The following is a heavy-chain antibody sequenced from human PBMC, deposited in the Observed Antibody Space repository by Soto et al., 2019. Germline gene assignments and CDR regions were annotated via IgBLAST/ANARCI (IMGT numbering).Heavy chain of an antibody. J-gene: IGHJ6*02. CDR1: GGSISSYY. CDR2: IYTSGST. D-gene: IGHD2-2*01. Sequence: SETLSLTCTVSGGSISSYYWSWIRQPAGKGLEWIGRIYTSGSTNYNPSLKSRVTMSVDTSKNQFSLKLSSVTAADTAVYYCVRGALWSSCSSTSCYYYYGMDVWGQGTTVTVSS. V-gene: IGHV4-4*07. CDR3: VRGALWSSCSSTSCYYYYGMDV.